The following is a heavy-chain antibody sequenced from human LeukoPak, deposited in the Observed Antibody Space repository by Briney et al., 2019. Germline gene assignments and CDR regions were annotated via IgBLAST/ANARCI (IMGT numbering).Heavy chain of an antibody. CDR1: GFTFCDYA. CDR2: IRSKAYGGTT. V-gene: IGHV3-49*04. CDR3: TARRGGSRLDY. Sequence: GGSLRLSCTASGFTFCDYAMSWVRQAPGEGPEWVGFIRSKAYGGTTEYAASVKGRFTISREDSNSVAYVQMNSLKTEDTAVYYCTARRGGSRLDYWGQGTLVTVSS. D-gene: IGHD1-26*01. J-gene: IGHJ4*02.